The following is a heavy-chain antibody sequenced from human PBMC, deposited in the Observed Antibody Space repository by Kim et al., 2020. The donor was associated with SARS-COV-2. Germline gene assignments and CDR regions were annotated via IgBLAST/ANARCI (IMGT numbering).Heavy chain of an antibody. CDR2: SGST. J-gene: IGHJ5*02. V-gene: IGHV4-59*01. Sequence: SGSTTYHPSLKSRVTISVNTPKNQFSLKLSSVTAADTAVYYCAGGRWFDPWGQGTLVTVSS. D-gene: IGHD2-15*01. CDR3: AGGRWFDP.